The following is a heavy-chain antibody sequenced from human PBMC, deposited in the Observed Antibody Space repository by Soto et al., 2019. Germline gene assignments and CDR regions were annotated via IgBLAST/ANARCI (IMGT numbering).Heavy chain of an antibody. CDR1: GFTFSDHY. V-gene: IGHV3-72*01. CDR3: DRSYDKSRYYTHCFDY. Sequence: GGSLRLSCAASGFTFSDHYMDWVRQAPGKGLEWVGRSRNKANSYTTEYAASVKGRFTVSRDESKNSLYLQMNSLKTEDTAVYDCDRSYDKSRYYTHCFDYWGQGILVTVSS. D-gene: IGHD3-22*01. CDR2: SRNKANSYTT. J-gene: IGHJ4*02.